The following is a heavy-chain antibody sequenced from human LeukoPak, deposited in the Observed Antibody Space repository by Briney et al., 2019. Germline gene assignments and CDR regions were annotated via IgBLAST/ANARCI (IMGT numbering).Heavy chain of an antibody. D-gene: IGHD5/OR15-5a*01. J-gene: IGHJ4*02. Sequence: GASVKVSCKVSGDNLSELTVHWVRQAPGKGVEWIGGFDPEEGERLYAQKFEGRVTMTEDTSTDTAYMQLTSLRSEDTAVYYCATFCVYGLLECFDYWGQGALVTVSS. CDR1: GDNLSELT. V-gene: IGHV1-24*01. CDR2: FDPEEGER. CDR3: ATFCVYGLLECFDY.